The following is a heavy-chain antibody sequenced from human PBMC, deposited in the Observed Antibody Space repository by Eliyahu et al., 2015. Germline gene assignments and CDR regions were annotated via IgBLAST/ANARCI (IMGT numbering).Heavy chain of an antibody. V-gene: IGHV1-46*03. CDR2: INPSGGST. D-gene: IGHD3-3*01. CDR1: GYPFXSYY. CDR3: ARGYDFXSGQYAFDI. Sequence: QVQLVQSGAEVKKPGASVKVSCXASGYPFXSYYMHWVRQAPGQGLEWMGIINPSGGSTSYAQKFQGRVTMTRDTSTSTVYMELSSLRSEDTAVYYCARGYDFXSGQYAFDIWGQGTMVTVSS. J-gene: IGHJ3*02.